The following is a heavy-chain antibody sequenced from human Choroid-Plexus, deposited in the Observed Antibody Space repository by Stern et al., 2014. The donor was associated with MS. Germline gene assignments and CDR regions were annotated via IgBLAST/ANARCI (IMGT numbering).Heavy chain of an antibody. CDR1: GFTFGSCA. V-gene: IGHV3-30*18. CDR3: AKDRQYLTXFFDH. CDR2: VSYDGSNK. D-gene: IGHD2/OR15-2a*01. Sequence: VQLVESGGGVVQPGRPLRLSCVASGFTFGSCAMHWVRQAPGKGLAWVAGVSYDGSNKYYADSVKGRFTISRDNSQNTLYMQMSSLRPEDTAVYYCAKDRQYLTXFFDHWGQGSLXXVSS. J-gene: IGHJ5*02.